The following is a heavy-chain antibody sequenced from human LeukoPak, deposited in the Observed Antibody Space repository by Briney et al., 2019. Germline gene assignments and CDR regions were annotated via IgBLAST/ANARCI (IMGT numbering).Heavy chain of an antibody. V-gene: IGHV1-46*01. J-gene: IGHJ4*02. CDR3: ARVIGDSSGYHYVSDY. Sequence: GASVKVSCKASGYTFTSYYMHWVRQAPGQGLEWMGIINPSGGSTSYAQKFQGRVTMTRDTSTSTVYMELSSLRSEDTAVYYCARVIGDSSGYHYVSDYWGQGTLVTVSS. D-gene: IGHD3-22*01. CDR1: GYTFTSYY. CDR2: INPSGGST.